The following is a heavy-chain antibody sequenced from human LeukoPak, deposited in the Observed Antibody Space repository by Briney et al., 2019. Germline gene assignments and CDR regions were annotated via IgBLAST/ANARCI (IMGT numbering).Heavy chain of an antibody. V-gene: IGHV4-59*01. CDR1: DGSISSYH. CDR2: IYYSGST. D-gene: IGHD2-15*01. J-gene: IGHJ4*02. CDR3: ARGVVAASTQFDY. Sequence: PSETLSLTCTVSDGSISSYHWSWIRQPPGKGLEWIGYIYYSGSTNYNPSLKSRVTISVDTSKNQFSLKLSSVTAADTAVYYCARGVVAASTQFDYWGQGTLVTVSS.